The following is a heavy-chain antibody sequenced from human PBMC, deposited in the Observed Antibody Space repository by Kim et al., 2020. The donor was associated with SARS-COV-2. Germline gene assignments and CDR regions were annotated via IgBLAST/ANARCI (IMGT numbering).Heavy chain of an antibody. D-gene: IGHD6-13*01. CDR3: ARDHFGPAGIAAAGT. J-gene: IGHJ4*02. CDR1: GFTFSSYS. Sequence: GGSLRLSCAASGFTFSSYSMNWVRQAPGKGLEWVSYISSSSSTIYYADSVKGRFTISRDNAKNSLYLQMNSLRDEDTAVYYCARDHFGPAGIAAAGTWGQGTLVTVSS. CDR2: ISSSSSTI. V-gene: IGHV3-48*02.